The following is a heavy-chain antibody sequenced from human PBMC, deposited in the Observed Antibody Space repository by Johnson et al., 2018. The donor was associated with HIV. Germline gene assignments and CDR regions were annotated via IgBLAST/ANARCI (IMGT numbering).Heavy chain of an antibody. J-gene: IGHJ3*02. Sequence: VQLVESGGGVVQPGRSLRLSCAASRFTFSDYDIHWVRQAPGKGLEWVGRIKSKTDGGTTDYAAPVKGRFTISRDDSKNTLYLQMNSLKTEDTAVYYCTTGRRRGNAFDIWGQGTMVTVSS. CDR1: RFTFSDYD. D-gene: IGHD3-16*01. CDR2: IKSKTDGGTT. V-gene: IGHV3-15*01. CDR3: TTGRRRGNAFDI.